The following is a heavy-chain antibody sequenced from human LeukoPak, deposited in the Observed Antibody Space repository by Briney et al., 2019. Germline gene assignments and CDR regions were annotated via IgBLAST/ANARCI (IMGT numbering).Heavy chain of an antibody. CDR2: ISGSGGST. V-gene: IGHV3-23*01. Sequence: GGSLRLSCAASGFTFSSYAMSWVRQAPGEGLEWVSAISGSGGSTYYADSVKGRFTISRDNSKNTLYLQMNSLRAEDTAVYYCAKEFGPSMIVVVITTGSAFDIWGQGTMVTVSS. CDR1: GFTFSSYA. D-gene: IGHD3-22*01. J-gene: IGHJ3*02. CDR3: AKEFGPSMIVVVITTGSAFDI.